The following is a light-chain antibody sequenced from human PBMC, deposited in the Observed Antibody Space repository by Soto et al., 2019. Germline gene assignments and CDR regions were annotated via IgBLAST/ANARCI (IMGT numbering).Light chain of an antibody. J-gene: IGKJ1*01. CDR3: QQHAAYPRD. Sequence: DIQVTQSTSAMSAAVGDRVTITCRTSQDISNRLGWFQQRPGKAPKRLISSASTLETGVPSRFSGTGSGTEFTLTISSLQPEDFATYYCQQHAAYPRDFGQGTKVDNK. CDR1: QDISNR. V-gene: IGKV1-17*03. CDR2: SAS.